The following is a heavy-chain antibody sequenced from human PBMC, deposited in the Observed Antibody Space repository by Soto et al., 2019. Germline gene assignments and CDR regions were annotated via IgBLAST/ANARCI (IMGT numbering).Heavy chain of an antibody. D-gene: IGHD1-1*01. V-gene: IGHV3-23*01. J-gene: IGHJ4*02. CDR3: AKDKPGTTSFDY. Sequence: GSLVLSFAASGLTIRVNAMDWVRQAPGKGLEWVSGISDRGDTTHYADSVKGRFTISRDTSKNTLYLQLNTLRADDTAVYYCAKDKPGTTSFDYWGQGTPVTVSS. CDR2: ISDRGDTT. CDR1: GLTIRVNA.